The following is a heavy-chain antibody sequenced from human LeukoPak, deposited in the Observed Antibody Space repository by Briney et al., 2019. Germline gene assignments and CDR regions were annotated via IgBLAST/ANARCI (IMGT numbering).Heavy chain of an antibody. CDR2: INPSGGNT. CDR3: ARGPYVWGSYRYTELDY. CDR1: GYTFTSYY. V-gene: IGHV1-46*01. Sequence: ASVKVSCKASGYTFTSYYLQWVRQAPGQGLEWMGIINPSGGNTSYAQKFQGRVTMTRDMSTSTVYMELSSLRSEDTAVYYCARGPYVWGSYRYTELDYWGQGTLVTVSS. D-gene: IGHD3-16*02. J-gene: IGHJ4*02.